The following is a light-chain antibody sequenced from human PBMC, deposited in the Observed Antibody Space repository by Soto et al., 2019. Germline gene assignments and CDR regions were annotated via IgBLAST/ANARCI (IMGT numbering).Light chain of an antibody. CDR2: AAS. CDR3: HKYNNWSWK. J-gene: IGKJ1*01. CDR1: QRVSSH. Sequence: ETVMTQSPVTLSVSPGDTATLSCRASQRVSSHLAWYQQKPGQAPRLLIYAASTRATGIPVRFSGSGSETEFTLTIRSLQSEDSALYYCHKYNNWSWKFGQGTKVDIK. V-gene: IGKV3-15*01.